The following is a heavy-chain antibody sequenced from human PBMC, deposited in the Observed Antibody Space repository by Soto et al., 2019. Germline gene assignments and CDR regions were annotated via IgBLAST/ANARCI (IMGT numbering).Heavy chain of an antibody. CDR2: INPNSGGT. CDR3: ARGIFCSGGSCPGAYYYYGMDV. Sequence: GASVKVSCKASGYTFTGYYMHWVRQAPGQGLEWMGWINPNSGGTNYAQKVQGWVTMTRGTSISTAYMELSRLRSDDTAVYYCARGIFCSGGSCPGAYYYYGMDVWGQGTTVTVSS. J-gene: IGHJ6*02. CDR1: GYTFTGYY. D-gene: IGHD2-15*01. V-gene: IGHV1-2*04.